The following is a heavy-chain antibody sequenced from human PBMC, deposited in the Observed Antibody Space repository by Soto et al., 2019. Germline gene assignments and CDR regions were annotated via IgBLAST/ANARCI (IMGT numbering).Heavy chain of an antibody. CDR1: GFTFDDYA. Sequence: GGSLRLSCAASGFTFDDYAMHWVRQAPGKGLEWVSGISWNSGSIGYADSVKGRFTISRDNAKNSLYLQMNSLRAEDTALYYCAKDISGSYSEYFQHWGQGTLVTVSS. V-gene: IGHV3-9*01. CDR2: ISWNSGSI. D-gene: IGHD1-26*01. CDR3: AKDISGSYSEYFQH. J-gene: IGHJ1*01.